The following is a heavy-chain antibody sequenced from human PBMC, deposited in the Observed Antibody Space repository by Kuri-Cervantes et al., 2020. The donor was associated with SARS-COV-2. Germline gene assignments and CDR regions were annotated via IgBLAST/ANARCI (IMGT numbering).Heavy chain of an antibody. V-gene: IGHV1-3*01. Sequence: ASVKVSCKASGYTFTSYAMHWVRQAPGQRLEWMGWINAGNGNTKYSQKFQGRVTMTEDTSTDTAYMELSSLRSEDTAAYYCAAPVAAVLDYWGQGYLVTVSS. D-gene: IGHD6-19*01. J-gene: IGHJ4*02. CDR1: GYTFTSYA. CDR3: AAPVAAVLDY. CDR2: INAGNGNT.